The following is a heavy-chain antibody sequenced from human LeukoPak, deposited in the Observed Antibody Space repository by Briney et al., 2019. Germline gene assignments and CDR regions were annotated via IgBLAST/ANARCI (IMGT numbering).Heavy chain of an antibody. CDR3: ARHTGSLYDFWSGYIDY. D-gene: IGHD3-3*01. J-gene: IGHJ4*02. V-gene: IGHV1-18*01. CDR1: GYTFTSYG. CDR2: ISVYNDNT. Sequence: ASVKVSCKASGYTFTSYGISWVRQAPGQGLEWMGWISVYNDNTKYVQKFQGRVTMTTDTSTRTAYMELRSLRSDDTAVYYCARHTGSLYDFWSGYIDYWGQGTLVTVSS.